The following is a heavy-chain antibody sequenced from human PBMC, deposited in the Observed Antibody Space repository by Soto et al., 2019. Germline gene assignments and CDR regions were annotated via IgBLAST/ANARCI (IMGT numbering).Heavy chain of an antibody. V-gene: IGHV5-51*01. J-gene: IGHJ3*02. CDR3: ARSFDSAILDAFDI. Sequence: PGESLKISCGGSGYTFANHWIGWVRQMPGKGLEWMGIIYPGDSDTTYSPSFQGQVTISADKSISTAYLQWSSLRSSDTAMYYCARSFDSAILDAFDIWGQGTMVTVSS. D-gene: IGHD2-21*01. CDR2: IYPGDSDT. CDR1: GYTFANHW.